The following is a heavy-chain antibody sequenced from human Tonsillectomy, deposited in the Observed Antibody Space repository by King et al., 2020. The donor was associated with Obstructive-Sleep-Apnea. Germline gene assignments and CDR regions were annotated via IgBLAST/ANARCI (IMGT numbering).Heavy chain of an antibody. D-gene: IGHD3-9*01. CDR1: GGSFSSSF. V-gene: IGHV4-59*01. Sequence: VQLQGSGPGLVKPSETLSLTCTVSGGSFSSSFWTWIRQPPGKGLECIGYIDNTGRTNYNPCLKSRLSMSVDTSKKQFSLNLSSVTAADTAVYYCARGFRYFEWFWYFDLWGRGTLVTVSS. CDR2: IDNTGRT. CDR3: ARGFRYFEWFWYFDL. J-gene: IGHJ2*01.